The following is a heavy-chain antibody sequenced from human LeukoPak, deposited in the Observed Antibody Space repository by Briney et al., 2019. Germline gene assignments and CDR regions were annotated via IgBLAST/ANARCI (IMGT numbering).Heavy chain of an antibody. V-gene: IGHV1-46*01. Sequence: ASVKVSCKASGYTFTSYYMHWVRQAPGQGLEWMGIINPSGGSTSYAQKFQGRVTMTRDTSTSTVYMELSSLRSEDTAVYYCARVEETTVVTPPYTSGYNWFDPWGQGTLVTVSS. CDR2: INPSGGST. CDR1: GYTFTSYY. CDR3: ARVEETTVVTPPYTSGYNWFDP. D-gene: IGHD4-23*01. J-gene: IGHJ5*02.